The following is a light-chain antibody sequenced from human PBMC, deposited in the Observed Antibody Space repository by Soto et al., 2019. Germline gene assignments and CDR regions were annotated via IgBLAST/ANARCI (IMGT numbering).Light chain of an antibody. CDR3: LSNTGGSTLQV. J-gene: IGLJ1*01. V-gene: IGLV2-14*03. Sequence: QSALTQPASVSGSPGQSITISCTGTSSDVGGYDYVSWYQQHPGKAPKLMIYDVNYRPSGVSHRFSGSKSGNTASLIISGLQADDEADYYCLSNTGGSTLQVFGTGTKVTVL. CDR1: SSDVGGYDY. CDR2: DVN.